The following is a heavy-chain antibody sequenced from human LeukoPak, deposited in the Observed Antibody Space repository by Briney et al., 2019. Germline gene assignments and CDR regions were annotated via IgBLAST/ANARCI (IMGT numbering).Heavy chain of an antibody. CDR3: ASPQYYFDY. J-gene: IGHJ4*02. D-gene: IGHD5-24*01. V-gene: IGHV3-7*02. Sequence: GGSLRLSCAASGFPFTNNWMTWVRQAPGKGLEWVATIKQDGRETYYVDSVKGRFTISRDNAKNSLYLQMNSLRAEDTAVYYCASPQYYFDYWGQGTLVTVSS. CDR2: IKQDGRET. CDR1: GFPFTNNW.